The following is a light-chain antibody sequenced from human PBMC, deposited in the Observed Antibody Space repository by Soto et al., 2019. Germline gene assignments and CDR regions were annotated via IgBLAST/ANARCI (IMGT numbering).Light chain of an antibody. J-gene: IGKJ4*01. V-gene: IGKV3-20*01. Sequence: EIVLTQSPGTLSLSPGERATLSCGASQSVTSNYLAWYQQKPGQAPRLLIYGASSRATGIPDRFSGSGSGTDFTLTISRLEPEDFAVYYCQQYGSSRLTFGGGTKVDIK. CDR3: QQYGSSRLT. CDR1: QSVTSNY. CDR2: GAS.